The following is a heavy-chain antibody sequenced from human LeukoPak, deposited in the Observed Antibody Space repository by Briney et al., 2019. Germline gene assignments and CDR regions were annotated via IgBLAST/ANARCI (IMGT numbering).Heavy chain of an antibody. Sequence: GGSLRLSCAASGFTFSSYSMTWVRQAPGKGLEWVSYISSSSSTIYYADSAKGRFTISRDNAKNSLYLQMNSLRAEDTAVYYCATVTTYYFDYWGQGTLVTVSS. V-gene: IGHV3-48*04. CDR1: GFTFSSYS. CDR3: ATVTTYYFDY. D-gene: IGHD4-17*01. J-gene: IGHJ4*02. CDR2: ISSSSSTI.